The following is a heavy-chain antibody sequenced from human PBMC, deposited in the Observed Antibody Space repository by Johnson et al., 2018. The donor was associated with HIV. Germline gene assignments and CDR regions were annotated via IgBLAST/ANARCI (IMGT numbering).Heavy chain of an antibody. D-gene: IGHD2-2*01. CDR3: ARGGLGYQNIHDAFDI. CDR2: IISAGRCT. CDR1: GFTFSSYW. Sequence: VQLVESGGGLVQPGGSLRLSCAASGFTFSSYWMHWVRQAPGKGLVWVSRIISAGRCTVSADSVQGRFTVSRDNSKNTLYLQMNSLRAEDTALYYCARGGLGYQNIHDAFDIWGQGTMVTVSS. V-gene: IGHV3-74*01. J-gene: IGHJ3*02.